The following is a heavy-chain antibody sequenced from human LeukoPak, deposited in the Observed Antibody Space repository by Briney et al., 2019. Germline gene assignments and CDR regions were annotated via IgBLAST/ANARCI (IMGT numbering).Heavy chain of an antibody. J-gene: IGHJ4*02. CDR3: ADGSQGGYYFDY. Sequence: ASVKVSCKASGGTFSSYAISWVRQAPGQGLECMGRIIPILGIANYAQKFQGRVTITADKSTSTAYMELSSLRSEDTAVYYCADGSQGGYYFDYWGQGTLVTVSS. V-gene: IGHV1-69*04. D-gene: IGHD3-16*01. CDR1: GGTFSSYA. CDR2: IIPILGIA.